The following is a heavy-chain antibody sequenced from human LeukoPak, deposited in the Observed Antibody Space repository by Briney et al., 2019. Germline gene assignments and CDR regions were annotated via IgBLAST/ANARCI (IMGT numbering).Heavy chain of an antibody. CDR2: INHSGTT. CDR3: ASSRGYSSSLWYYYMDV. CDR1: GGSFSGYY. Sequence: PSETLSLTCAVYGGSFSGYYWSWIRQPPGKGLEWIGEINHSGTTNYNPSLKSRVTISIDTSKNQFSLKLRSVTAADTAVYYCASSRGYSSSLWYYYMDVWGKGTTVTVPS. V-gene: IGHV4-34*01. J-gene: IGHJ6*03. D-gene: IGHD6-13*01.